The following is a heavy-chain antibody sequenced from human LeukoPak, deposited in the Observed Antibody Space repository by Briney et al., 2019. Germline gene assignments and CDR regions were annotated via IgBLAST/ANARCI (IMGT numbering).Heavy chain of an antibody. CDR2: ISYDGSNK. V-gene: IGHV3-30-3*01. CDR1: GFTFSSYA. J-gene: IGHJ4*02. Sequence: GGSLRLSCAASGFTFSSYAMHWVRQAPGKGLEWVAVISYDGSNKYYADSVKGRFTIFRDNPKNTLYLQMNSLRAEDTAVYYCAMEQRKYSAGFTIDYWGQGTLVTVSS. D-gene: IGHD2-15*01. CDR3: AMEQRKYSAGFTIDY.